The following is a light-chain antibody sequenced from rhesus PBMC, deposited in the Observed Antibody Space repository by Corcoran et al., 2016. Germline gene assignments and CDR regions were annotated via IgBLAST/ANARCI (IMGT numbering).Light chain of an antibody. CDR1: QGISSW. Sequence: DIQMTQSPSSLSASVGDTVTITCRASQGISSWLAWYQQKPGKAPKFLIYRASSLQSGVPSSFSGMGSGTDFTLTISNLQSEDFGTYDCQQYNSRPPTFGGGTKVELK. J-gene: IGKJ4*01. CDR3: QQYNSRPPT. CDR2: RAS. V-gene: IGKV1-22*01.